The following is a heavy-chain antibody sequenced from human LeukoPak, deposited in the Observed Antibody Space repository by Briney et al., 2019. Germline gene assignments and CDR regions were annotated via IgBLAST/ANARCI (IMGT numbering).Heavy chain of an antibody. J-gene: IGHJ4*02. V-gene: IGHV3-7*04. CDR2: IKQDGSEK. CDR1: GFTFSSYW. D-gene: IGHD3-16*02. CDR3: GGGGGGGGVIVMSGY. Sequence: PGGSLRLSCAASGFTFSSYWMSWVRQAPGKGLEWVANIKQDGSEKYYVDSVKGRFTISRDNAKNSLYLQMNSLRAEDTAVYYWGGGGGGGGVIVMSGYWGQGTLVTVSS.